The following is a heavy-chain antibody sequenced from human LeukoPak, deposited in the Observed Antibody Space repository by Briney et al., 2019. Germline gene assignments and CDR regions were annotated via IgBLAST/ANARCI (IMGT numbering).Heavy chain of an antibody. CDR3: AGAPLTGDPWFDP. D-gene: IGHD7-27*01. V-gene: IGHV1-8*01. Sequence: ASVKVSCKASGYTFTSYDINWVRHATGQGLESMGWMNPNSGNTGYAQKFQGRVTMTRNTSISTAYMELSSLRSEDTAVYYCAGAPLTGDPWFDPWGQGTLVTVSS. J-gene: IGHJ5*02. CDR2: MNPNSGNT. CDR1: GYTFTSYD.